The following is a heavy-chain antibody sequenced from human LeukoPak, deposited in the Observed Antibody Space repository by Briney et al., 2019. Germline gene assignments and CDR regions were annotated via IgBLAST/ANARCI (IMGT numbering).Heavy chain of an antibody. V-gene: IGHV3-30-3*01. J-gene: IGHJ6*02. Sequence: GGSLRLSCAPSGFTFSSYAMHWVRQAPGKGLEWVAVLSYDGSNKYYADSVKGRFTISRDNSKNTLYLQMNSLRAEDTAVYYCARDVYYGSVAPNYYYYGMDVWGQGTTVTVSS. CDR3: ARDVYYGSVAPNYYYYGMDV. D-gene: IGHD3-10*01. CDR2: LSYDGSNK. CDR1: GFTFSSYA.